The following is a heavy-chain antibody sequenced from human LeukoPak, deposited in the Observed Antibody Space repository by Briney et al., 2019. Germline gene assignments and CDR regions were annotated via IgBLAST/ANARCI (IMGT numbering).Heavy chain of an antibody. CDR1: GYNFNAYY. CDR3: ARGEWLVLGDH. J-gene: IGHJ4*02. CDR2: INPNSGGT. Sequence: ASVKVSCKASGYNFNAYYMHGVRQAPGQGLEWMGWINPNSGGTNYAQKFQGRVTLTRDTSINTVYMEVNRLTSDDTVVYYCARGEWLVLGDHWGQGTPVTVSS. V-gene: IGHV1-2*02. D-gene: IGHD3-3*01.